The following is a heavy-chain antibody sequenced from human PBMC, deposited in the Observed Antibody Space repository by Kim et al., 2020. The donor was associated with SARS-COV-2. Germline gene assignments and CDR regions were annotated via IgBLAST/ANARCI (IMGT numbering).Heavy chain of an antibody. V-gene: IGHV4-34*01. Sequence: SETLSLTCAVYGGSFSGYYWSWIRQPPGKGLEWIGEINHSGSTNYNPSLKSRVTISVDTSKNQFSLKLSSVTAADTAVYYCARGRGSGSPPHYWGQGTLVTVSS. D-gene: IGHD3-10*01. J-gene: IGHJ4*02. CDR3: ARGRGSGSPPHY. CDR1: GGSFSGYY. CDR2: INHSGST.